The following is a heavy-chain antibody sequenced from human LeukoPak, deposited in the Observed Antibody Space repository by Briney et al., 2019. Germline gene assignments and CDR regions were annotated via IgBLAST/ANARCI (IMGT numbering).Heavy chain of an antibody. CDR3: ARGQMYSSSWYSDY. V-gene: IGHV4-31*03. CDR2: IYYSGST. D-gene: IGHD6-13*01. CDR1: GGSISSGGYY. Sequence: PSETLSLTCTVSGGSISSGGYYWSWIRQHPGKGLEWIGYIYYSGSTYYNPSLKSRVTISVDTSKNQFSLKLSSVTAADTAVYYCARGQMYSSSWYSDYWGQGTLVTVSS. J-gene: IGHJ4*02.